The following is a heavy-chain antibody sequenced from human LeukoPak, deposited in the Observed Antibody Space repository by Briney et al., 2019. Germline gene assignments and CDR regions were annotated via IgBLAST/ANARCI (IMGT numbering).Heavy chain of an antibody. CDR3: ARDRIGQLGYFDY. CDR1: GGTFSSYA. J-gene: IGHJ4*02. CDR2: IIPIFGTA. V-gene: IGHV1-69*05. D-gene: IGHD6-6*01. Sequence: ASVKVSCKASGGTFSSYAISWVRQAPGQGLEWMGGIIPIFGTANYAQKFQGRVAITTDESTSTAYMELSSLRSEDTAVYYCARDRIGQLGYFDYWGQGTLVTVSS.